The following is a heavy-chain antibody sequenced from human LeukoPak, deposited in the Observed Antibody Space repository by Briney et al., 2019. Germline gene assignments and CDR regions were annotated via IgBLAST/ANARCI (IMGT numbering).Heavy chain of an antibody. Sequence: GRSLRLSCAASGFTFSSYAMHGVRQAPGKGLEWVAVISYDGSNKYYADSVKGRFTISRDSSKNTLYLQMNSLRAEDTAVYYCASTYDSSGLQGDYWGQGTLVTVSS. V-gene: IGHV3-30-3*01. CDR2: ISYDGSNK. J-gene: IGHJ4*02. D-gene: IGHD3-22*01. CDR1: GFTFSSYA. CDR3: ASTYDSSGLQGDY.